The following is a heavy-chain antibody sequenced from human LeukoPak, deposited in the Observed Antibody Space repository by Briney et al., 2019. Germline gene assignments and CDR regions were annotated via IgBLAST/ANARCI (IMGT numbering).Heavy chain of an antibody. CDR3: ARGGRRYFDYFDY. D-gene: IGHD3-9*01. CDR2: INTGNGNT. V-gene: IGHV1-3*04. CDR1: GYTFTSYA. J-gene: IGHJ4*02. Sequence: ASVKVSCKASGYTFTSYAMHWVRQAPGQRLEWMGWINTGNGNTKYSQKFQGRVTITRDTSASTAYMELSSLRSEDTAVYYCARGGRRYFDYFDYWGQGTLVTVS.